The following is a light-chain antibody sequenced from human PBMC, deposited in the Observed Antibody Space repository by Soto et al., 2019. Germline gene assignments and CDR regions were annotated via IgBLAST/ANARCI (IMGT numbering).Light chain of an antibody. CDR3: ASYATSSTYD. CDR1: SSDVGGYSY. CDR2: DVS. Sequence: QSALTQPASVSGSPGQSIAISCTGTSSDVGGYSYVSWYQQQPGKAPKLVISDVSNRPSGCSDRFSGSKSGNTASLTISGLQTVDEADYYCASYATSSTYDFGTGTKVPVL. J-gene: IGLJ1*01. V-gene: IGLV2-14*01.